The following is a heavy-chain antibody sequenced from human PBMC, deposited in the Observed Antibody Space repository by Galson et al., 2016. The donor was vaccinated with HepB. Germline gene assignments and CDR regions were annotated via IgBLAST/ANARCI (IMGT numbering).Heavy chain of an antibody. D-gene: IGHD5-18*01. CDR3: ARQRYSYGAFDN. Sequence: TLSLTCTVSGGSISSGHYYWSWMRQPAGKGLEWIGRISTSGSTNYSPSLKSRVTMSVDTSKNQFSLKLSSVTAADTAVYYCARQRYSYGAFDNWGPGTLVTVSS. CDR1: GGSISSGHYY. V-gene: IGHV4-61*02. J-gene: IGHJ4*02. CDR2: ISTSGST.